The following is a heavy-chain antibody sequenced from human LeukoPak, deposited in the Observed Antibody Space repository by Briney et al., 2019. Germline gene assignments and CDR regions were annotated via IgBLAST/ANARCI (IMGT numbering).Heavy chain of an antibody. CDR3: ARDRIITLYYYYYGMDV. D-gene: IGHD3-10*01. Sequence: ASVKVSCKASGYTFTSYGISWVRQAPGQGLEWMGWISAYNGNTNYAQKLQGRVIMTTDTSTSTAYMELRSLRSDDTAVYYCARDRIITLYYYYYGMDVWGQGTTVTVSS. CDR2: ISAYNGNT. V-gene: IGHV1-18*01. J-gene: IGHJ6*02. CDR1: GYTFTSYG.